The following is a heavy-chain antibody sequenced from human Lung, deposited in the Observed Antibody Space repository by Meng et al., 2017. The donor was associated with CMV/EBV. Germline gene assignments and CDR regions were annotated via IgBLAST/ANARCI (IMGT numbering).Heavy chain of an antibody. CDR1: GFTYTNYW. D-gene: IGHD3-16*01. V-gene: IGHV3-7*01. CDR3: AREYWGPEY. J-gene: IGHJ4*02. Sequence: GESLKISCVASGFTYTNYWMTWVRQAPGKGLEWLANINEAGSVEHYVDSVKGRFTMSRDNAKNSVYLQMNDLRAEDTAVYYCAREYWGPEYWGKGTLVTVSS. CDR2: INEAGSVE.